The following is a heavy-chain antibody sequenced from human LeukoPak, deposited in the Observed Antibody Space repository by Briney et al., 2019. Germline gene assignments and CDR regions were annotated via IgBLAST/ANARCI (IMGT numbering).Heavy chain of an antibody. D-gene: IGHD4/OR15-4a*01. V-gene: IGHV3-48*03. CDR3: ARKENMVPSRASDY. CDR2: ISSSGSTI. J-gene: IGHJ4*02. Sequence: GGSLRLSCAASGFTFSSYEMNWVRQAPRKGLEWVSYISSSGSTIYYADSVKGRFTISRDNAKNSLYLQMNSLRAEDTAVYYCARKENMVPSRASDYWGQGTLVTVSS. CDR1: GFTFSSYE.